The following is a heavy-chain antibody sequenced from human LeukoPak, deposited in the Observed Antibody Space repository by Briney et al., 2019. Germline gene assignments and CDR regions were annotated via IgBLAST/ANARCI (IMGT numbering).Heavy chain of an antibody. V-gene: IGHV4-38-2*02. Sequence: SETLSLTCTVSGYSISSGYYWGWIRQPPGKGLEWIGNIYHDGSTYYNPSLKSRVTISVDTSKNRFSLKLSSVTAADTAVYYCARDHRGPLPWYFDLWGRGTLVTVSS. CDR1: GYSISSGYY. CDR2: IYHDGST. CDR3: ARDHRGPLPWYFDL. J-gene: IGHJ2*01. D-gene: IGHD1-14*01.